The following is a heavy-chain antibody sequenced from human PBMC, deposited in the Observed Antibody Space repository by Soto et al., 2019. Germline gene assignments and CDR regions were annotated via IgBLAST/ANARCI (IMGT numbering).Heavy chain of an antibody. CDR1: GGSISSYY. J-gene: IGHJ4*02. V-gene: IGHV4-59*08. CDR3: ARRISSSWFDY. Sequence: SETLSLTCTVSGGSISSYYWSWIRQPPGKGLEWIGYIYYSGSTNYNPSLKSRVTISVDTSKNQFSLKLSSVTAADTAVYYCARRISSSWFDYWGQGTLVTVSS. CDR2: IYYSGST. D-gene: IGHD6-13*01.